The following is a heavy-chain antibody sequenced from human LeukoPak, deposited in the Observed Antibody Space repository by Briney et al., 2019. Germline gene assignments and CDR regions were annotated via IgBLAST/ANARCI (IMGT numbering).Heavy chain of an antibody. CDR2: IYYSGST. J-gene: IGHJ4*02. V-gene: IGHV4-59*01. D-gene: IGHD6-13*01. Sequence: SETLSLTCTVSGGSISSYYWSWIRQPPGKGLEWIEYIYYSGSTNYNPSLKSRVTISVDTSKNQFSLKLSSVTAADTAVYYCARGVYIAAAQYAYWGQGTLVTVSS. CDR3: ARGVYIAAAQYAY. CDR1: GGSISSYY.